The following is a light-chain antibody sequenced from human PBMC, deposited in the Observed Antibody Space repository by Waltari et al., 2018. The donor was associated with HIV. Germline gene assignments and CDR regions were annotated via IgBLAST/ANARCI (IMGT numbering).Light chain of an antibody. J-gene: IGKJ4*01. CDR3: QQYYSSPLT. Sequence: LGERATINCKSSQSVLYSSNNKNYLAWYQQKPGQPPKLLVYWASTRESGVPGRFSGSGSGTDFTLTISSLQAEDVAVYYCQQYYSSPLTFGGGTKVEIK. CDR2: WAS. CDR1: QSVLYSSNNKNY. V-gene: IGKV4-1*01.